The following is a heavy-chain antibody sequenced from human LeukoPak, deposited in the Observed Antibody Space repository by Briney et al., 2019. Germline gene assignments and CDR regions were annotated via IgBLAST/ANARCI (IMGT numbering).Heavy chain of an antibody. V-gene: IGHV3-66*01. Sequence: GRSLRLSCAASGSTVSSNYMSWVRQAPGKGLEWVTVIYSGGTTYYADSVKGRFTISRDTSKNTVYLQMNSLRAEDTAVYYCARETLEGYDYWGQGTLVTVPS. D-gene: IGHD2-15*01. CDR3: ARETLEGYDY. CDR1: GSTVSSNY. CDR2: IYSGGTT. J-gene: IGHJ4*02.